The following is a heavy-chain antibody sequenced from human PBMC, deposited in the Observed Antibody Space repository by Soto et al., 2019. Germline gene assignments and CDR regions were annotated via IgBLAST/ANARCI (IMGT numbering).Heavy chain of an antibody. V-gene: IGHV3-23*01. CDR3: AKDRAYSSGWYGY. CDR2: ISGSGGST. J-gene: IGHJ4*02. Sequence: PGGSLRLSCAASGFTFNDFSMNWVRQAAGRGPEWVSAISGSGGSTYYADSVKGRFTISRDNSKNTLYLQMNSLRAEDTAVYYCAKDRAYSSGWYGYWGQGTLVTVSS. D-gene: IGHD6-19*01. CDR1: GFTFNDFS.